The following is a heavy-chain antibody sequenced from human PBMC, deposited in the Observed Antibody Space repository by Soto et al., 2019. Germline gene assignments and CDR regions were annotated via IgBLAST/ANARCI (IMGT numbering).Heavy chain of an antibody. CDR2: ISSSSSYI. V-gene: IGHV3-21*01. J-gene: IGHJ6*03. D-gene: IGHD6-13*01. Sequence: GGSLRLSCAASGFTFSSYSMNWVRQAPGKGLEWASSISSSSSYIYYADSVKGRFTISRDNAKNSLYLQMNSLRAEDTAVYYCARKHGYSPDYYYMDDWGKGTTVTVSS. CDR3: ARKHGYSPDYYYMDD. CDR1: GFTFSSYS.